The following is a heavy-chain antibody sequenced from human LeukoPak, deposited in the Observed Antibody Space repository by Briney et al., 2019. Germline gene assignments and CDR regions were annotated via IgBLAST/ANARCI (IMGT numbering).Heavy chain of an antibody. CDR3: ARGKRRFDY. Sequence: LGGSLRLSCASSGFNFSDYYMSWIRQAPGKGLEWVSYISSSGFSTYYAGSVKGRFTISRDNARNSLYLQMNSLAPEDTALYYCARGKRRFDYWGQGTLVSVSS. CDR1: GFNFSDYY. J-gene: IGHJ4*02. CDR2: ISSSGFST. V-gene: IGHV3-11*01.